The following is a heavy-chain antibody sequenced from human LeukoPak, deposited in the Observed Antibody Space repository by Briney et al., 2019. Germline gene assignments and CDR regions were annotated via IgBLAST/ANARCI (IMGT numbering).Heavy chain of an antibody. CDR2: FDPEEDGT. V-gene: IGHV1-24*01. D-gene: IGHD3-22*01. CDR1: GYTVSEVS. Sequence: ASVKVSCKVFGYTVSEVSIHWVRQAPGIGLQWMGGFDPEEDGTIYAQKFEDRVTMTEDTSTDTAFMELSGLTPDDTAVYYCARGGYYESSAYRIFDYWGQGTLVTVSS. CDR3: ARGGYYESSAYRIFDY. J-gene: IGHJ4*02.